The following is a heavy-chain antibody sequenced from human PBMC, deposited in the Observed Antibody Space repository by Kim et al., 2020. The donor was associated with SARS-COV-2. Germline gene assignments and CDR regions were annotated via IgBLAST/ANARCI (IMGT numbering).Heavy chain of an antibody. CDR1: GFTFSSYD. V-gene: IGHV3-13*01. D-gene: IGHD6-19*01. CDR2: IGTAGDT. J-gene: IGHJ4*02. Sequence: GGSLRLSCAASGFTFSSYDMHWVRQATGKGLEWVSAIGTAGDTYYPGSVKGRFTISRENAKNSLYLQMNSLRAGDTAVYYCARAGRSIAVAGDPGGFDYWGQGTLVTVSS. CDR3: ARAGRSIAVAGDPGGFDY.